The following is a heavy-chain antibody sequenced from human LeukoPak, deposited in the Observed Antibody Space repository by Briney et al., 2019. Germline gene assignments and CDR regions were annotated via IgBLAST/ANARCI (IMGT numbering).Heavy chain of an antibody. CDR2: ISKSGDDT. CDR3: ARIPEY. Sequence: PGGSLRLSCAASGFDSSTYAMHWGRLTPGKGLEFVSAISKSGDDTSYGNDVKGRFTISRDNIQNTVDLEMGSLRVDDTGIYYCARIPEYWGQGTVVTVSS. J-gene: IGHJ1*01. CDR1: GFDSSTYA. V-gene: IGHV3-64*01. D-gene: IGHD2-2*01.